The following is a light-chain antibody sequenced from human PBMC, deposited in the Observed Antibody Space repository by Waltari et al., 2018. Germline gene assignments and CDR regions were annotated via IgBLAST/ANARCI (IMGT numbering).Light chain of an antibody. CDR1: SSNIGAGSD. Sequence: QSVLTQPPSVSGAPGQRVTISCTGNSSNIGAGSDVHWYKQLPGTAPKPLIYTNSNRPSGVPDRFSGSKSGTSASLAITGLQAEDEADYYCQSYDSGLSRSRVFGGGTKLTVL. CDR2: TNS. J-gene: IGLJ3*02. CDR3: QSYDSGLSRSRV. V-gene: IGLV1-40*01.